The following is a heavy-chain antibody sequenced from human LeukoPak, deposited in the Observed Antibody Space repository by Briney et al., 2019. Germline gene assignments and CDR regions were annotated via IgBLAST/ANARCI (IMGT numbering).Heavy chain of an antibody. D-gene: IGHD2-15*01. CDR1: GFIHRSYE. CDR2: ISSSCSTI. CDR3: ARAQPGYCSGGSCYEFDH. V-gene: IGHV3-48*03. Sequence: GGSVRLSCAACGFIHRSYEMNGVRQARGRGLAWVSYISSSCSTIYYADSVKGRFTISRDNAKNSLYLQMNSLRAEDTAVYYCARAQPGYCSGGSCYEFDHWGQGTRVTVSS. J-gene: IGHJ4*02.